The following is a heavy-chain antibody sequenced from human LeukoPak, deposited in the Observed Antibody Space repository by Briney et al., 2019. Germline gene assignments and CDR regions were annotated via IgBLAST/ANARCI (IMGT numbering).Heavy chain of an antibody. V-gene: IGHV3-23*01. D-gene: IGHD5-18*01. J-gene: IGHJ4*02. Sequence: GGSLRLSWAASGFTFSSYAMSWVRQAPGKGLEWVSAISGSGGSTYYADSVKGRFTISRDNSKNTLYLQMNSLRAEDTAVYYCAKAFTDTAMDLTLFDYWGQGTLVTVSS. CDR2: ISGSGGST. CDR1: GFTFSSYA. CDR3: AKAFTDTAMDLTLFDY.